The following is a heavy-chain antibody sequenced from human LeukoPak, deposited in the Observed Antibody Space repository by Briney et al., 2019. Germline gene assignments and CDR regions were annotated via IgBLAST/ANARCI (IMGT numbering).Heavy chain of an antibody. Sequence: SQTLSLTCTVSGGSISSGGYYWSWIRQHPGKGLEWIGYIYYSGSTYYNPSLKSRVTISVDTSKNQFSLKLSSVTAADTAVYYCARDVGYSSRKGAYYFDYWGQGTLVTVSS. V-gene: IGHV4-31*03. D-gene: IGHD6-13*01. CDR1: GGSISSGGYY. CDR3: ARDVGYSSRKGAYYFDY. J-gene: IGHJ4*02. CDR2: IYYSGST.